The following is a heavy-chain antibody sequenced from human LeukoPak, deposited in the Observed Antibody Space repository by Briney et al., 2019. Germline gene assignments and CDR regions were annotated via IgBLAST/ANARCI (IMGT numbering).Heavy chain of an antibody. Sequence: PGGSLRLSCAASGFTLRNTWMAWVRQAPGKGLEWVANINQDASTKHYVDSVKGRFTISRDNAKNSLYLQMNSLRAEDTGIYYCARDAQRGFDYSNSLQYWGQGTPVTVST. CDR2: INQDASTK. D-gene: IGHD4-11*01. V-gene: IGHV3-7*01. CDR3: ARDAQRGFDYSNSLQY. CDR1: GFTLRNTW. J-gene: IGHJ4*02.